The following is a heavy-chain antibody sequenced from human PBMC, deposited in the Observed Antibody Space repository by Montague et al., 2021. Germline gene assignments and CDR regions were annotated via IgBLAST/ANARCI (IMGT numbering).Heavy chain of an antibody. CDR2: VNGDGTSI. CDR3: VKGGYYSYDALEI. V-gene: IGHV3-74*03. J-gene: IGHJ3*02. D-gene: IGHD3-22*01. CDR1: GFIFYKSW. Sequence: SLRLSCAASGFIFYKSWMHWVRQAPGKGLEWVSRVNGDGTSITYVDSVKGRSTVSRDNAKNTVYVQMNTLRAEDTAVYYCVKGGYYSYDALEIWGQGTVVTVSS.